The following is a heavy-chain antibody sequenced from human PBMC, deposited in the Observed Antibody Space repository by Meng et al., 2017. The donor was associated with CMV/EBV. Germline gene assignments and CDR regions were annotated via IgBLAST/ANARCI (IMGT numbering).Heavy chain of an antibody. CDR3: ARNYVPAAISGDAFDI. Sequence: GGSLRLSCAASGFTFSSYSMNWVRQAPGKGLEWVSSISSISSYIYYADSVKGRFTISRDNAKNSLYLQMNSLRAEDTAVYYCARNYVPAAISGDAFDIWGQGTMVTVSS. J-gene: IGHJ3*02. V-gene: IGHV3-21*01. D-gene: IGHD2-2*01. CDR2: ISSISSYI. CDR1: GFTFSSYS.